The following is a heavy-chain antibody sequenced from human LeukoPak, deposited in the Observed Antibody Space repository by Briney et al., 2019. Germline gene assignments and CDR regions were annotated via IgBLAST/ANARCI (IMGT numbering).Heavy chain of an antibody. J-gene: IGHJ4*02. CDR1: GFTVSSNY. CDR3: ARGPLGSTLDY. Sequence: GGSLRLSCAASGFTVSSNYMSWVRQAPGKGLEWVSVIYSGGSTYYADSVKGRFTISRDNSKITLYLQMNSLRAEDTAVYYCARGPLGSTLDYWGQGTLVTVSS. V-gene: IGHV3-53*01. CDR2: IYSGGST. D-gene: IGHD1-26*01.